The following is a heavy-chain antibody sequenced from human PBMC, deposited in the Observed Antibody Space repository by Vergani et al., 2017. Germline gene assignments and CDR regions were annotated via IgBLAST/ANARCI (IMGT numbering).Heavy chain of an antibody. CDR2: INHSGST. Sequence: VQLQESGPGLVKPSETLSLTCTVYGGSFSGYYWSWIRQPPGKGLEWIGEINHSGSTNYNPSLKSRVTISVDTSKNQFSLKLSSVTAADTAVYYCARGYDSSGYYYVFDYWGQGTLVTVSS. V-gene: IGHV4-34*01. CDR1: GGSFSGYY. J-gene: IGHJ4*02. CDR3: ARGYDSSGYYYVFDY. D-gene: IGHD3-22*01.